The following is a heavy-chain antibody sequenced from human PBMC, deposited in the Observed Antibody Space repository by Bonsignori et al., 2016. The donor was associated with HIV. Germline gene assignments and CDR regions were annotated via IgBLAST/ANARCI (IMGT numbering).Heavy chain of an antibody. Sequence: HLVQSGAEVKKPGASVRLSCKASGYSFTNYYIHWVRQAPGQGLEWMGIINPSGGSTKYAQKFQGRVTMTRDTSTSTVYMEMRSLGSEDTAVYYCAKDIAMIEFRHYG. CDR3: AKDIAMIEFRHYG. V-gene: IGHV1-46*01. CDR1: GYSFTNYY. J-gene: IGHJ6*01. D-gene: IGHD5-18*01. CDR2: INPSGGST.